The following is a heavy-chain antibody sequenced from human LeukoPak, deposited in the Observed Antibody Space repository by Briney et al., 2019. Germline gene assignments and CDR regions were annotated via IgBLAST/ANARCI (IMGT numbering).Heavy chain of an antibody. V-gene: IGHV3-15*01. CDR1: AFTSSNGW. Sequence: GRSLRLSCAASAFTSSNGWMSWVRQAPGKGLEWVGRIKSKIERGTTGYAAPVKGRFTISRDGSTNTVYLHMNSLKTEDTAVYFCTSNLYCSTSSRYTLDNWGQGTLVAVSP. D-gene: IGHD2-2*02. CDR3: TSNLYCSTSSRYTLDN. CDR2: IKSKIERGTT. J-gene: IGHJ4*02.